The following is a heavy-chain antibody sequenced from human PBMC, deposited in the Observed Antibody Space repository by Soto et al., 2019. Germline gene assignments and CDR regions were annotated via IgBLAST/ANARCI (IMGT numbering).Heavy chain of an antibody. CDR3: ARKGAAASYAHYYMDV. Sequence: QVQLQESGPGLVKPSETLSLTCTVSGGSISPYYWSWIRQSPGKGLEWIGYVYYSGNTNYNPSLERRVTISVDTSRNRFSLNLTSATAADTAVYYCARKGAAASYAHYYMDVWGRGTAVTVSS. CDR2: VYYSGNT. D-gene: IGHD6-13*01. CDR1: GGSISPYY. J-gene: IGHJ6*03. V-gene: IGHV4-59*01.